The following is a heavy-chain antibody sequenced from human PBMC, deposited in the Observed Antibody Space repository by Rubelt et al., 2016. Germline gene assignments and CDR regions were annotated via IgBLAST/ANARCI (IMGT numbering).Heavy chain of an antibody. CDR1: GGSFSGYY. CDR2: INHSGST. CDR3: ARRLLWFGSN. J-gene: IGHJ4*02. D-gene: IGHD3-10*01. Sequence: QVQLQQWGAGLLKPSETLSLTCAVYGGSFSGYYWSWIRQPPGKGLEWIGEINHSGSTNYNPSLKSRVTISVDPSKNHFSLNLSSVTAADTAVYYCARRLLWFGSNWGQGTLVTVSS. V-gene: IGHV4-34*01.